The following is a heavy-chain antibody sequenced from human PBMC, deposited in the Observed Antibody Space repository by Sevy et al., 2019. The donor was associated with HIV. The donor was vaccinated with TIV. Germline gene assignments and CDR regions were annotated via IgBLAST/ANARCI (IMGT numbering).Heavy chain of an antibody. CDR2: ISGSGATT. V-gene: IGHV3-23*01. J-gene: IGHJ4*02. CDR1: GITFSNYA. D-gene: IGHD3-10*01. CDR3: VKDRITLVRGDDYFDY. Sequence: GGSLRLSCAASGITFSNYAMTWVRQAPGKGLEWVSSISGSGATTYSAYSVKGRFTISRDNSKNTLYLQLNSLRAEDTAVYYCVKDRITLVRGDDYFDYWGQGTLVTVSS.